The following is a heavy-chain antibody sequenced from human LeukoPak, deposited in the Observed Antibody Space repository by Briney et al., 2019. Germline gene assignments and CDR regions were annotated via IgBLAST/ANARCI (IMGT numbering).Heavy chain of an antibody. CDR3: ARGINYYGSGSPSHYFDY. CDR1: GFTFSDYY. CDR2: ISSSGSTI. J-gene: IGHJ4*02. Sequence: GGSLRLSCAASGFTFSDYYMSWIRQAPGKGLEWGSYISSSGSTIYYADSVKGRFTISRDNAKNSLYLQMNSLRAEDTAVYYCARGINYYGSGSPSHYFDYWGQGTLVTVSS. D-gene: IGHD3-10*01. V-gene: IGHV3-11*04.